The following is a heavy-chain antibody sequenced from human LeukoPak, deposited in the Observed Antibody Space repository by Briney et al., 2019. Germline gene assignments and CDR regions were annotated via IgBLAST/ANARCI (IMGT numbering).Heavy chain of an antibody. CDR3: ARHGHTYGRTDNYFDP. V-gene: IGHV4-59*08. CDR1: GGSISGYY. Sequence: SETLSLTCTVSGGSISGYYWSWVRRPPGKGLEWIAYINYSGSTNYNPSLKSRVTISVDTSKDQFSLELTSVTAADSAVHYCARHGHTYGRTDNYFDPWGQGTLVTVSS. D-gene: IGHD5-18*01. CDR2: INYSGST. J-gene: IGHJ5*02.